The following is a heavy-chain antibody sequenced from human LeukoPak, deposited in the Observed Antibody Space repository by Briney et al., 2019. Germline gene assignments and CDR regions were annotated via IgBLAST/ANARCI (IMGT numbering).Heavy chain of an antibody. CDR3: ARSSSGYYYVGWFDP. Sequence: SETLSLTCTVSGGSMSSYYWSWIRQPPGKGLEWIGYIYYSGSTNYNPSLKSRVTISVDTSKNQFSLKLSSVTAADTAVYYCARSSSGYYYVGWFDPWGQGTLVTVSS. CDR2: IYYSGST. J-gene: IGHJ5*02. CDR1: GGSMSSYY. D-gene: IGHD3-22*01. V-gene: IGHV4-59*08.